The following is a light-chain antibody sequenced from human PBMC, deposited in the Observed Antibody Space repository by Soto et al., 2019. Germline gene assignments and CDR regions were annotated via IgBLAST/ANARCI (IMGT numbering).Light chain of an antibody. V-gene: IGKV3-15*01. CDR2: RAS. CDR3: LQYHNLWA. Sequence: ILMTQSPATRSLSPGDRATLSCRASESVTSSLAWYQQRPGQAPILLIYRASTRATGIPARFSGSGSGTEFTLTIRSMKSEDFTVYSCLQYHNLWAFGQGTKVDI. J-gene: IGKJ1*01. CDR1: ESVTSS.